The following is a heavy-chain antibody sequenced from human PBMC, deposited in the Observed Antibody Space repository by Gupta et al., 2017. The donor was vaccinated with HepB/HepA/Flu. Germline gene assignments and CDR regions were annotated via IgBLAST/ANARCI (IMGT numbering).Heavy chain of an antibody. D-gene: IGHD3-22*01. CDR1: GFTFSSYA. V-gene: IGHV3-23*01. CDR3: ARRYYDSSGPY. CDR2: ISASGGST. Sequence: EVQLLESGGGLVQPGGSLRLSCAASGFTFSSYAMSWVRQAPGKGLEWVSGISASGGSTYYADSVKGRFTISRDNSENTLYLQMNSLRVEDTAIYYCARRYYDSSGPYWGQGTLVTVSS. J-gene: IGHJ4*02.